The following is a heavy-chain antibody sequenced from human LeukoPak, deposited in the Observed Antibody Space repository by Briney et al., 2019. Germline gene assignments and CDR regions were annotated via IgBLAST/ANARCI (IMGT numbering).Heavy chain of an antibody. V-gene: IGHV3-30-3*01. CDR2: ISYDGSNK. CDR1: GFTFSSYA. D-gene: IGHD3-22*01. CDR3: ARGYYYDSSGYPPPY. J-gene: IGHJ4*02. Sequence: GGSLRLSCAASGFTFSSYAMQWVRQAPGKGLEWVAVISYDGSNKYYADSVKGRFTITRDNSKNTLYLQMNSLRAEDTAVYYCARGYYYDSSGYPPPYWGQGTLVTVSS.